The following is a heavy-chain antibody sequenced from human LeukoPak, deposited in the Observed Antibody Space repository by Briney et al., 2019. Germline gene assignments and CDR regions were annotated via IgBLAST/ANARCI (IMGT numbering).Heavy chain of an antibody. Sequence: GGSLRLSCAASEFSVGSNYMTWVRQAPGKGLEWVSLIYSGGSTYYADSVKGRFTISRDNSKNTLYLQMNSLRAEDTAVYYCAKHQRVTRGPYYYYMDVWGKGTTVTVSS. CDR1: EFSVGSNY. V-gene: IGHV3-66*04. CDR3: AKHQRVTRGPYYYYMDV. CDR2: IYSGGST. D-gene: IGHD4-17*01. J-gene: IGHJ6*03.